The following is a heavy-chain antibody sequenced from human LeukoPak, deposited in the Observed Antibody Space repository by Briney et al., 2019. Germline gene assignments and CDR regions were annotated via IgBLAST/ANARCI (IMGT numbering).Heavy chain of an antibody. Sequence: QPGGSLRLSCAASGFTFSSYGMHWVRQAPGKGLEWVAFIRYDGSNKYYADSVKGRFTISRDNSKNTLYLQMNSLRAEDTAVYYCAKDRRSTIAHYFDYWGQGTLVTVSS. CDR1: GFTFSSYG. J-gene: IGHJ4*02. V-gene: IGHV3-30*02. CDR2: IRYDGSNK. CDR3: AKDRRSTIAHYFDY. D-gene: IGHD5/OR15-5a*01.